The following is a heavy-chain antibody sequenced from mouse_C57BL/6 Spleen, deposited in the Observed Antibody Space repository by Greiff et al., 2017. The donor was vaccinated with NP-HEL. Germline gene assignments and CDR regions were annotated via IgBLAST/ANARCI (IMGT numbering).Heavy chain of an antibody. D-gene: IGHD2-4*01. CDR2: INPSTGGT. V-gene: IGHV1-42*01. Sequence: VQLQQSGPELVKPGASVKISCKASGYSFTGYYMNWVKQSPEKSLEWIGEINPSTGGTTYNQKFKAKAPLTVDKSSSTAYMQLKSLTSEDSAVYYCARFYDYRGYYFDYWGQGTTLTVSS. CDR1: GYSFTGYY. J-gene: IGHJ2*01. CDR3: ARFYDYRGYYFDY.